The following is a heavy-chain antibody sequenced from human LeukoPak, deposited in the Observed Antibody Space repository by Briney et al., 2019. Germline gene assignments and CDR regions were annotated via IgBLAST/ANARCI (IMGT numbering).Heavy chain of an antibody. Sequence: ASVKVSCKASGYTFTGYYMHWVRQAPGQGLEWMGWINPNSGGTNYAQKFQGRVTMTRDTSISTAYMELSSLRSEDTAVYYCASYGSGSYSDDAFDIWGQGTMVTVSS. CDR3: ASYGSGSYSDDAFDI. V-gene: IGHV1-2*02. CDR2: INPNSGGT. CDR1: GYTFTGYY. D-gene: IGHD3-10*01. J-gene: IGHJ3*02.